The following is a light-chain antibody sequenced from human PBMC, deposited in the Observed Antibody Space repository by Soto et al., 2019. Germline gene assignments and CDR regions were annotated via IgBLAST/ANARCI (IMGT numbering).Light chain of an antibody. V-gene: IGKV1-5*01. J-gene: IGKJ3*01. CDR1: QSIDTW. CDR2: DAS. Sequence: DVQMTQSPSTLSASVGDRVTITCRASQSIDTWLAWYQQKPGEAPRLLIYDASDLESGVPSRFSGSGSGTEFTLTSNGLQTDDVATYYCQQYENFSPTFGPGTKVSIK. CDR3: QQYENFSPT.